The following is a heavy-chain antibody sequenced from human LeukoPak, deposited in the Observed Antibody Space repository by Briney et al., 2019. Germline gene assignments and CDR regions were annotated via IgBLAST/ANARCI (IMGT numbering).Heavy chain of an antibody. CDR2: IYYSGST. D-gene: IGHD3-3*01. V-gene: IGHV4-31*03. Sequence: SETLSLTCTVSGGSISSGGYYWSWIRQHPGTGLEWIGYIYYSGSTYYNPSLKSRVTISVDTSKNQFSLKLSSVTVADTAVYYWARGYDFWSGSSYGMDVWGQGTTVTVSS. CDR1: GGSISSGGYY. J-gene: IGHJ6*02. CDR3: ARGYDFWSGSSYGMDV.